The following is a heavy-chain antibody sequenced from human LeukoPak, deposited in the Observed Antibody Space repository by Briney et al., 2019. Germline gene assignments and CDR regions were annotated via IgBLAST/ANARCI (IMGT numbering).Heavy chain of an antibody. CDR2: IIPIFATA. CDR3: TRGEDYVVEVTATTWTLFDY. CDR1: GGTFSNLG. Sequence: SVKVSYKASGGTFSNLGISWVRQAPGHGLEWMGGIIPIFATATYAQKFQGRVTITADDSTSTAYMELRSLRSDDTAVYYCTRGEDYVVEVTATTWTLFDYWGQGTLVTVSS. D-gene: IGHD2-15*01. V-gene: IGHV1-69*13. J-gene: IGHJ4*02.